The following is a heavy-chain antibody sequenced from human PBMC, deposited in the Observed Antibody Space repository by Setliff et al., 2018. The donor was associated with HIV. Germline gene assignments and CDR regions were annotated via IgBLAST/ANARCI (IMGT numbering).Heavy chain of an antibody. J-gene: IGHJ4*02. Sequence: GGSLRLSCAASGFTFRSYWMSWVRQAPGKGLEWVSGISGRGASTYYADAARDRFTISRDNSRDTVFLEMTSLRAEDTAVYYCAKAMGHLPYSFDSWGQGTLVTVSS. CDR3: AKAMGHLPYSFDS. CDR2: ISGRGAST. CDR1: GFTFRSYW. V-gene: IGHV3-23*01.